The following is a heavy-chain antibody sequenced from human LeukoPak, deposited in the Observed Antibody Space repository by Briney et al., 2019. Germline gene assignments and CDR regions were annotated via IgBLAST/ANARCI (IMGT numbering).Heavy chain of an antibody. CDR1: GGSISSGSYY. Sequence: PSQTPSLTCTVSGGSISSGSYYWSWIRQPAGKGLEWIGRIYTSGSTNYNPSLKSRVTISVDTSKNQFSLKLSSVTAADTAVYYCARGVISSWSYYFDYWGQGTLVTVSS. J-gene: IGHJ4*02. V-gene: IGHV4-61*02. CDR3: ARGVISSWSYYFDY. D-gene: IGHD6-13*01. CDR2: IYTSGST.